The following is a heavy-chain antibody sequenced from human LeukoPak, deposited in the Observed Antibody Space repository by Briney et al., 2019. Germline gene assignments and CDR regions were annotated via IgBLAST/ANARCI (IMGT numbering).Heavy chain of an antibody. CDR2: ISSSSSYI. CDR1: GFTFSSYS. CDR3: ARDRSCGDYVGAFDI. J-gene: IGHJ3*02. V-gene: IGHV3-21*01. D-gene: IGHD4-17*01. Sequence: GGSLRLSCAASGFTFSSYSMNWVRQAPGKGLEWVSSISSSSSYIYYADSVKGRFTISRDNAKNSLYLQMNSLRAEDTAVYYCARDRSCGDYVGAFDIWGQGTMVTVSS.